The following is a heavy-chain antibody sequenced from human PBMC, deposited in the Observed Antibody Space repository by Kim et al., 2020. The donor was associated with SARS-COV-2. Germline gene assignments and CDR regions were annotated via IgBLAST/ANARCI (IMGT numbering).Heavy chain of an antibody. J-gene: IGHJ4*02. V-gene: IGHV3-23*01. D-gene: IGHD3-10*01. CDR3: AKESYYYGSGSVIDY. CDR1: GFTFSSYA. CDR2: ISGSGGST. Sequence: GGSLRPSCAASGFTFSSYAMSWVRQAPGKGLEWVSAISGSGGSTYYADSVKGRFTISRDNSKNTLYLQMNSLRAEDTAVYYCAKESYYYGSGSVIDYWGQGTLVTVSS.